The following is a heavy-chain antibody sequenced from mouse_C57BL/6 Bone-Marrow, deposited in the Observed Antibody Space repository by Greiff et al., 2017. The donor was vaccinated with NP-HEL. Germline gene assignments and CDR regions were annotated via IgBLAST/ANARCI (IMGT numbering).Heavy chain of an antibody. D-gene: IGHD2-12*01. V-gene: IGHV1-81*01. J-gene: IGHJ2*01. CDR2: IYPRSGNT. CDR3: ARETTGLYFDY. Sequence: VQLQQSGAELARPGASVKLSCKASGYTFTSYGISWVKQRTGQGLEWIGEIYPRSGNTYYNEKFKGKATLTADKSSSTAYMELRSLTSEDSAVYFCARETTGLYFDYWGQGTTLTVSS. CDR1: GYTFTSYG.